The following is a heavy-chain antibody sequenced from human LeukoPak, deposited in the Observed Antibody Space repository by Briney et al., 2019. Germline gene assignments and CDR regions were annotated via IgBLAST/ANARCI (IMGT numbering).Heavy chain of an antibody. V-gene: IGHV4-39*07. Sequence: PSQTLSLTCTVSGGSISSADSYWSWVRQPPGKGLEWIGSIYYSGSTYYNPSLKSRVTISVDTSKNQFSLKLSSVTAADTAVYYCARVRGIAVAVVPYYFDYWGQGTLVTVSS. CDR3: ARVRGIAVAVVPYYFDY. J-gene: IGHJ4*02. CDR1: GGSISSADSY. CDR2: IYYSGST. D-gene: IGHD6-19*01.